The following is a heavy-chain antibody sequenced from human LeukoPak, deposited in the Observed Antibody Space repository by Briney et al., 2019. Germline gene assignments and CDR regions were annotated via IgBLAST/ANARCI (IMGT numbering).Heavy chain of an antibody. CDR1: GFTFSNFW. J-gene: IGHJ6*02. V-gene: IGHV3-48*04. CDR2: ISEDGGYTR. CDR3: ARDLRVVRGSGWYYYYGMDV. Sequence: LPGGSLRLSCSASGFTFSNFWMAWARQAPGKGLEWVAYISEDGGYTRDYADSVKGRFTISRDDAKNSLYLQMNSLRAEDTAVYYCARDLRVVRGSGWYYYYGMDVWGQGTTVTVSS. D-gene: IGHD3-10*01.